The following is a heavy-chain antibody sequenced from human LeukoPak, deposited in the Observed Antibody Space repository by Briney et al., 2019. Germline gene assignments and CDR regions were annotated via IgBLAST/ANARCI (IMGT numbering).Heavy chain of an antibody. CDR2: ISGSGGST. CDR1: GFTFSSYA. J-gene: IGHJ4*02. D-gene: IGHD4-17*01. CDR3: AKGPRGVYGDYGPSRY. V-gene: IGHV3-23*01. Sequence: GGSLRLSCAASGFTFSSYAMSWVRQAPGKGLEWVSAISGSGGSTYYADSVKGRFTISRDNSKNTLYLQMNSLRAEDTAVYYCAKGPRGVYGDYGPSRYWGQGTLVTVSS.